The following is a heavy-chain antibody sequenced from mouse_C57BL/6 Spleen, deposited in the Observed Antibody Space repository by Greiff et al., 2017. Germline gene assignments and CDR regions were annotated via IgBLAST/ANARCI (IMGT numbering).Heavy chain of an antibody. D-gene: IGHD2-10*01. CDR2: IRLKSDNYAT. CDR1: GFTFSNYW. J-gene: IGHJ1*03. Sequence: EVKLMESGGGLVQPGGSMKLSCVASGFTFSNYWMNWVRQSPEKGLEWVAQIRLKSDNYATHYAESVKGRFTISRDDSKSSVYLQMNNLRAEDTGIYYCTDSPPYCGFDVWGTGTTVTVSS. CDR3: TDSPPYCGFDV. V-gene: IGHV6-3*01.